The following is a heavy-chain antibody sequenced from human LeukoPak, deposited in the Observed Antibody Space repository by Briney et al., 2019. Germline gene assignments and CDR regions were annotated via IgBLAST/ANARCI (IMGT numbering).Heavy chain of an antibody. CDR1: GGSISSYY. J-gene: IGHJ4*02. V-gene: IGHV4-59*01. CDR3: ARIHYDFWSGYYFFDY. D-gene: IGHD3-3*01. CDR2: IYYSGST. Sequence: SQTLSLTCTVSGGSISSYYWSWIRQPPGKGLEWIGYIYYSGSTNYNPSLKSRVTISVDTSKNQFSLKLSSVTAADTAVYYCARIHYDFWSGYYFFDYWGQGTLVTVSS.